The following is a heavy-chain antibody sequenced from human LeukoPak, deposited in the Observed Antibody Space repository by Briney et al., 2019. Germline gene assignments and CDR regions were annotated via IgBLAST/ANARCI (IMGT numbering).Heavy chain of an antibody. CDR3: ARSVRDRQRLRWSQEDLGHYFDY. CDR2: IKPDGSDK. V-gene: IGHV3-7*01. Sequence: GGSLRLSCAASGFTFSNYAMHWVRQAPGKGLEWVANIKPDGSDKYYVDSVKGRFTISRDNAKNSLYLQMNSLRAEDTAVYYCARSVRDRQRLRWSQEDLGHYFDYWGQGTLVTVSS. J-gene: IGHJ4*02. D-gene: IGHD4-23*01. CDR1: GFTFSNYA.